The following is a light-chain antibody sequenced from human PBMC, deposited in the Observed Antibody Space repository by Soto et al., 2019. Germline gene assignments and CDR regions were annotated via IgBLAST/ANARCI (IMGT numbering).Light chain of an antibody. J-gene: IGKJ1*01. CDR2: GAS. CDR3: QQYGSSGT. CDR1: QSVSSN. Sequence: IVMTHSPATLSVAPGERATLSCRASQSVSSNLAWYQQKPGQAPRLLIYGASNRATGIPDRFSASGSGTDFTLTISRLEPEDFAVYYCQQYGSSGTFGQGTKVDIK. V-gene: IGKV3-20*01.